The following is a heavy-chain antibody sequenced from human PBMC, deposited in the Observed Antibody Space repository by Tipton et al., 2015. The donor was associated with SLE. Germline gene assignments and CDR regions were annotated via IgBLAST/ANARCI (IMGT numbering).Heavy chain of an antibody. Sequence: LRLSCTVSGGSISSSSYYWGWIRQPPGKGLEWIGSIYYSGSTYYNPSLKSRVTISVDTSKNQFSLKLSSVTAADTAVYYCARWAGPTVNFDYWGQGTLVTVPS. CDR1: GGSISSSSYY. CDR3: ARWAGPTVNFDY. V-gene: IGHV4-39*07. D-gene: IGHD4-11*01. J-gene: IGHJ4*02. CDR2: IYYSGST.